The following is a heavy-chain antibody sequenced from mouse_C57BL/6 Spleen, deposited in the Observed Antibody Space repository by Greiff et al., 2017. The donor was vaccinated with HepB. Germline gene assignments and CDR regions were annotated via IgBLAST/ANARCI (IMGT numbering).Heavy chain of an antibody. CDR3: ARFDGYPFDY. Sequence: QVHVKQSGAELVKPGASVKISCKASGYAFSSYWMNWVKQRPGKGLEWIGQIYPGDGDTNYNGKFKGKATLTADKSSSTAYMQLSSLTSEDSAVYFCARFDGYPFDYWGQGTTLTVSS. CDR2: IYPGDGDT. J-gene: IGHJ2*01. D-gene: IGHD2-3*01. V-gene: IGHV1-80*01. CDR1: GYAFSSYW.